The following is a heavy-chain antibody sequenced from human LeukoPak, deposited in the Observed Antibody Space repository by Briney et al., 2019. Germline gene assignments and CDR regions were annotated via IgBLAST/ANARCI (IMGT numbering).Heavy chain of an antibody. Sequence: ASVKVSCKASGYTFTSYGISWVRQAPGQGLEWMGWMNPNSGNTGYAQKFQGRVTMTRNTSISTAYMELSSLRSEDTAVYYCARGLGSARYCSSTSCSVYNWFDPWGQGTLVTVSS. CDR3: ARGLGSARYCSSTSCSVYNWFDP. V-gene: IGHV1-8*02. CDR2: MNPNSGNT. CDR1: GYTFTSYG. D-gene: IGHD2-2*01. J-gene: IGHJ5*02.